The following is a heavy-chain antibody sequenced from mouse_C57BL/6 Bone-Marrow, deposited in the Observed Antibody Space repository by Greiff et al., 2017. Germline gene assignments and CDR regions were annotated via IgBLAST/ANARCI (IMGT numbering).Heavy chain of an antibody. J-gene: IGHJ3*01. CDR1: GFTFSSYA. D-gene: IGHD3-1*01. CDR2: ISDGGSYT. Sequence: EVKVVESGGGLVKPGGSLKLSCAASGFTFSSYAMSWVRQTPEKRLEWVATISDGGSYTYYPDNVKGRFTISRDNAKNNLYLQMSHLKSEDTAMYYCARVGAWFAYWGQGTLVTVSA. CDR3: ARVGAWFAY. V-gene: IGHV5-4*03.